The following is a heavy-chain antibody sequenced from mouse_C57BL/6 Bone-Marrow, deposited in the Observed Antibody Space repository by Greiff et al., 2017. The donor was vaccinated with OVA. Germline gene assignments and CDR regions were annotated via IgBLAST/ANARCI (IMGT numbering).Heavy chain of an antibody. Sequence: EVQLQQSGPELVKPGASVKISCKASGYTFTDYYMNWVKQSHGKSLEWIGDINPNNGGTSYNQKFKGKATLTVDKSSSTAYMELRSLTSEDSAVYYCARWIYYGNMDYWGQGTSVTVSS. CDR1: GYTFTDYY. J-gene: IGHJ4*01. D-gene: IGHD2-1*01. CDR3: ARWIYYGNMDY. V-gene: IGHV1-26*01. CDR2: INPNNGGT.